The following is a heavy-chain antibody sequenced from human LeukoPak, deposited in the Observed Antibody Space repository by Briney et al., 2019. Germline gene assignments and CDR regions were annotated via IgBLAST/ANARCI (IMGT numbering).Heavy chain of an antibody. CDR3: ARGAPMNDFWSGYYSARYNWFDP. V-gene: IGHV1-8*03. J-gene: IGHJ5*02. CDR2: MNPNSGNT. CDR1: GYTFTSYD. D-gene: IGHD3-3*01. Sequence: ASVKVSCKGSGYTFTSYDINWVRQATGQGLEWMGWMNPNSGNTGYAQKVQGRVTITRNTSISTAYMELSSLRSEDTAVYYCARGAPMNDFWSGYYSARYNWFDPWGQGTLVTVSS.